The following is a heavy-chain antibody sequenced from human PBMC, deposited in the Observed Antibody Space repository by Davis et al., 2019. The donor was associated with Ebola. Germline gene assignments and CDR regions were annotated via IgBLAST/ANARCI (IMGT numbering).Heavy chain of an antibody. D-gene: IGHD3-9*01. Sequence: MPSETLSLTCAVYGGSFSGYYWSWIRQPPGKGLEWIGEINHSGSTNYNPSLKSRVTISVDTSKNQFSLKLSSVTAADTAVYYCARGQAGVLRYFDLTYYFDYWGQGTLVTVSS. CDR3: ARGQAGVLRYFDLTYYFDY. V-gene: IGHV4-34*01. CDR2: INHSGST. J-gene: IGHJ4*02. CDR1: GGSFSGYY.